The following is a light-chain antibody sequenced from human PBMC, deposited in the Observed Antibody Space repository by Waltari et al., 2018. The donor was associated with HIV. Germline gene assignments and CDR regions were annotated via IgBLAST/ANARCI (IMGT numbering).Light chain of an antibody. CDR1: SSNVWSVYL. Sequence: QSALTQPASVSGSPGQSITISCTGTSSNVWSVYLVSWYQQHPGEAPKLIIYEVTKRPSGVSNRFSGSKSGNTASLTISGLQAEDEADYYCCSCPRSGIRYVFGTGTKVTVL. J-gene: IGLJ1*01. CDR2: EVT. V-gene: IGLV2-23*02. CDR3: CSCPRSGIRYV.